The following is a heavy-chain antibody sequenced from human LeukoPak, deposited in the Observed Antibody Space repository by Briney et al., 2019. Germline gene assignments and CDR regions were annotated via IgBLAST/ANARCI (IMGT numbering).Heavy chain of an antibody. Sequence: SETLSLTCTVSGGSVSNASYYWSWIRQPPGKGLDWIGYVFYSGSTNYNPSLKSRVTVSVDTSKNQFSLILTSVTAADTAVYYCARVRYGSGSYYFDNWGQGTLVTVSS. D-gene: IGHD3-10*01. J-gene: IGHJ4*02. CDR2: VFYSGST. V-gene: IGHV4-61*01. CDR3: ARVRYGSGSYYFDN. CDR1: GGSVSNASYY.